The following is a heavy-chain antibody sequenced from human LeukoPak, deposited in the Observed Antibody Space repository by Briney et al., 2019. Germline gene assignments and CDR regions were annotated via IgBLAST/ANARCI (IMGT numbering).Heavy chain of an antibody. CDR3: ARGDAIAVAGNFDY. J-gene: IGHJ4*02. V-gene: IGHV4-4*07. Sequence: SETLSLTCTVSGGSISSYYWSWIRQPAGKGLEWIGRIYTSGSTNYNPSLKSRVTMSVDTSKNQFSLKLSSVTAADTVVYYCARGDAIAVAGNFDYWGQGTLVTVSS. D-gene: IGHD6-19*01. CDR2: IYTSGST. CDR1: GGSISSYY.